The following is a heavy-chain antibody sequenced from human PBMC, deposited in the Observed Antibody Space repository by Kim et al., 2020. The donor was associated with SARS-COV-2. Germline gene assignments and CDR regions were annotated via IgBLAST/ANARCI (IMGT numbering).Heavy chain of an antibody. D-gene: IGHD5-18*01. J-gene: IGHJ6*02. CDR3: AGDRDGYSYGSSGMDV. V-gene: IGHV3-30*07. Sequence: VKGRFTITGDNAKNTVYLQMNSLRAEDTAVYYCAGDRDGYSYGSSGMDVWGQGTTVTVSS.